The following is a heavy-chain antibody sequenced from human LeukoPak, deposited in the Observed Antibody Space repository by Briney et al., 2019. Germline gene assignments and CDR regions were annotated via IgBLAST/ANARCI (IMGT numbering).Heavy chain of an antibody. CDR2: FKSKTDGGTT. V-gene: IGHV3-15*01. CDR3: TTVSRSDYFDY. CDR1: GFTFSNAW. J-gene: IGHJ4*02. D-gene: IGHD2/OR15-2a*01. Sequence: GGPLRLSCAASGFTFSNAWMNWARKAPGKGLGWLGRFKSKTDGGTTDYAAPVRGRFTLSRDDSKNTLYLQMNSLKTEDTAVYYCTTVSRSDYFDYWGQGTLVTVSS.